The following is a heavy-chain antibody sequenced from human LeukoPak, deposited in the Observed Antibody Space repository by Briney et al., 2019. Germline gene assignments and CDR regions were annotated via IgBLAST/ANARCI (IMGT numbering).Heavy chain of an antibody. V-gene: IGHV3-48*03. CDR2: ISRRGSTI. CDR3: AKDSQQWLEEAFSAY. CDR1: GFTFSSYE. D-gene: IGHD6-19*01. J-gene: IGHJ4*02. Sequence: QPGGSLRLSCAASGFTFSSYEMNWVRQAPGEGLEWVSYISRRGSTIYYADSVKGRFTVSRDNAKNSLYLQMNSLRAEDTAVYYCAKDSQQWLEEAFSAYWGQGTLVTVSS.